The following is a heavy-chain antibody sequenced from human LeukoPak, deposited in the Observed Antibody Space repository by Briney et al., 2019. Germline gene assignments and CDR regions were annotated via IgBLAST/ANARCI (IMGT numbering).Heavy chain of an antibody. CDR2: ISGSSGGT. Sequence: PGGSLRLSCAVSGITVSNYGMSWVRQAPGKGLEWVAGISGSSGGTNYADSVKGRFTISRDNFKNTLYLQMNSLRAEDTAVYFCAKRGVVIRVILVGFHKEAYYFDSWGQGALVTVSS. J-gene: IGHJ4*02. CDR1: GITVSNYG. V-gene: IGHV3-23*01. D-gene: IGHD3-22*01. CDR3: AKRGVVIRVILVGFHKEAYYFDS.